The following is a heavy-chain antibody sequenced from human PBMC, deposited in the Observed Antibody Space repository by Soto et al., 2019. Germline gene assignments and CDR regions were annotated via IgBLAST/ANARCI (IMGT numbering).Heavy chain of an antibody. J-gene: IGHJ5*02. CDR1: GGSISSSNW. Sequence: SETLSLTCAVSGGSISSSNWWSWVRQPPGKVLEWIGEIYHSGSTNYNPSLKSRVTISVDKSKNQFSLKLSSVTAADTAVYYCARGGYYYDSSGPNWFDPWGQGTLVTVSS. CDR2: IYHSGST. D-gene: IGHD3-22*01. CDR3: ARGGYYYDSSGPNWFDP. V-gene: IGHV4-4*02.